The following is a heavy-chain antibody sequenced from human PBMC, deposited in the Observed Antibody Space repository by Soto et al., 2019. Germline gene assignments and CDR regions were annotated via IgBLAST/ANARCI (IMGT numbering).Heavy chain of an antibody. J-gene: IGHJ3*01. CDR2: IFYAGTT. CDR1: GGSIIGFY. CDR3: ARHGRIAKVQNDMGL. V-gene: IGHV4-59*01. Sequence: NPSETLSLTCTVSGGSIIGFYRSWMRQPPGKGLVWIGYIFYAGTTLYTPSHKSRVTISVHTSKNQFTLKLSSVTAADTAVYYCARHGRIAKVQNDMGLWGQGTMVTVSS. D-gene: IGHD3-22*01.